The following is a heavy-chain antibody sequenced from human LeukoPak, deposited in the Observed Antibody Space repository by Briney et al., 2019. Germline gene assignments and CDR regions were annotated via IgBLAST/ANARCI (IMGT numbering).Heavy chain of an antibody. CDR2: INYDGTDT. J-gene: IGHJ4*02. D-gene: IGHD1-14*01. CDR3: ARDGVSTVDFDF. V-gene: IGHV3-74*01. CDR1: GFTFSTYW. Sequence: GGSLRLSCAASGFTFSTYWMHWVRQAPGKGPVWVSRINYDGTDTVYADPVKGRFTISRDNAKNTLYLQMNSLRAEDTAVYYCARDGVSTVDFDFWGLGTLVTVSS.